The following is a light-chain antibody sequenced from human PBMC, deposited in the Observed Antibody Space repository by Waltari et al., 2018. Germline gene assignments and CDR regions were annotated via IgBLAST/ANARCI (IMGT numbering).Light chain of an antibody. J-gene: IGLJ3*02. Sequence: QSVLTQPPSVSGTPGQRVTISCSGRNSNIGGNSVNWYQQPPGTAPKLLIYNDNQGPSGVPDRFSASKSGTSASLAITGLQSEDEADYYCAVWDDSLGGVFGGGTKLTVL. CDR2: NDN. CDR3: AVWDDSLGGV. V-gene: IGLV1-44*01. CDR1: NSNIGGNS.